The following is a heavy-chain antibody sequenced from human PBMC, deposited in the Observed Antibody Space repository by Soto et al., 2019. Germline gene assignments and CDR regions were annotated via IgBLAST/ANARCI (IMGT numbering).Heavy chain of an antibody. CDR3: ASMDPVAMVPDY. J-gene: IGHJ4*02. Sequence: GGSLRLSCAASGFTFSSYWMSWVRQAPGKGLEWVANIKQDGSEKYYVDSVKGRFTISRDNAKDSLYLQMNSLRAEDTAVYYCASMDPVAMVPDYWGQGTLVTVSS. D-gene: IGHD5-18*01. CDR2: IKQDGSEK. V-gene: IGHV3-7*05. CDR1: GFTFSSYW.